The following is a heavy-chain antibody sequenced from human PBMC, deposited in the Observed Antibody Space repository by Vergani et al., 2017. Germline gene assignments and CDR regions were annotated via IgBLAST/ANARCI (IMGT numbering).Heavy chain of an antibody. V-gene: IGHV1-2*02. J-gene: IGHJ5*02. D-gene: IGHD4-17*01. CDR1: GYTITDHY. CDR3: ARGRPYGGWFDP. CDR2: INPNSGGT. Sequence: QVHLVQSGSEVKKPGASVKVSCKASGYTITDHYIHWVRHAPGQRLEWMGWINPNSGGTEYAQKFQSRVTMTWDTSTTTAYVDLSSLRSDDTAVYYCARGRPYGGWFDPWGQGTLVTVSS.